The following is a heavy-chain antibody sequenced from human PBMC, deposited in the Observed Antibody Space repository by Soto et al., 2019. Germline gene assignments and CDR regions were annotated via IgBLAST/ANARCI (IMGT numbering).Heavy chain of an antibody. CDR2: ISSSSSTI. D-gene: IGHD6-25*01. Sequence: EVQLVESGGGLVQPGGSLRLSCAASGFTFSSYSMNWVRQAPGKGLEWVSYISSSSSTIYYADSVKGRFTIARDNTKNSSYLHTNCLRADDTAVYSCAREAATLNRVDPWGQGTLVSVSS. V-gene: IGHV3-48*01. J-gene: IGHJ5*02. CDR1: GFTFSSYS. CDR3: AREAATLNRVDP.